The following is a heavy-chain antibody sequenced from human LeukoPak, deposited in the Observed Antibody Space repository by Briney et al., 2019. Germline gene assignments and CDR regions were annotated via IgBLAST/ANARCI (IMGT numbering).Heavy chain of an antibody. D-gene: IGHD1-26*01. CDR3: ARGVGGSYVQPFDY. CDR2: INHSGST. Sequence: PSETLSLTCAVYGGSFSGYYWSWIRQPPGKGLDWIGEINHSGSTNYNPSLKSRVTISVDTSKNQISLKLSSVTAADTAVYYCARGVGGSYVQPFDYWGQGTLVTVSS. CDR1: GGSFSGYY. V-gene: IGHV4-34*01. J-gene: IGHJ4*02.